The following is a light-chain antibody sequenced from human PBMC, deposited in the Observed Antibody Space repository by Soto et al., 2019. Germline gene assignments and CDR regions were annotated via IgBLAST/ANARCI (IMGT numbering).Light chain of an antibody. Sequence: QSALTQPASVSGYPGQSIAISCTGTSSDVGAYDYVSWYQQHPGKAPKLMIYDVSNRPSGVSSRFSGSKSGNTASLTISWLQAEDEADYYCSSYTSSTTPLYVFGTGTKVTVL. V-gene: IGLV2-14*01. CDR1: SSDVGAYDY. CDR2: DVS. J-gene: IGLJ1*01. CDR3: SSYTSSTTPLYV.